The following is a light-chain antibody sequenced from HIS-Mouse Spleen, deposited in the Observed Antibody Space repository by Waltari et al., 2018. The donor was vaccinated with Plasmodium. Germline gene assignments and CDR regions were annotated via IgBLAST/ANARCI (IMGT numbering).Light chain of an antibody. V-gene: IGLV3-25*03. CDR2: KDS. CDR3: QSADSSGTYQV. J-gene: IGLJ2*01. Sequence: SYELTQPPSVSVSPGQTARITCSGDALPKQYAYWYQQKPGQAPVLVIYKDSERPAGSPERCSGSSSGTTVTLTISGVQAEDEADYYCQSADSSGTYQVFGGGTKLTVL. CDR1: ALPKQY.